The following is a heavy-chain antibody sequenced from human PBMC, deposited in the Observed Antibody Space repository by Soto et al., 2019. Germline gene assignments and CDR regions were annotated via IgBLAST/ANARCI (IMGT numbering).Heavy chain of an antibody. CDR2: TYYRSKWYN. CDR1: GDSVSSNSAA. D-gene: IGHD6-13*01. Sequence: PSQTLSLTCATSGDSVSSNSAAWNWIRQSPSRGLEWLGRTYYRSKWYNDYAVSVKSRITINPDTSKNQFSLQLNSVTPEDTAVYYCATGYSSSWYDGGWFDPWGQGTLVTVSS. V-gene: IGHV6-1*01. J-gene: IGHJ5*02. CDR3: ATGYSSSWYDGGWFDP.